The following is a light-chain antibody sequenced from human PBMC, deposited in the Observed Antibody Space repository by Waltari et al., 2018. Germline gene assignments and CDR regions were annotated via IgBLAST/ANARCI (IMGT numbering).Light chain of an antibody. V-gene: IGLV1-40*01. J-gene: IGLJ3*02. CDR2: GNS. CDR3: QTYDSLSGSV. Sequence: WYQLLPGRAPKLLIDGNSNRPSGVPDRFSGSKSGTSASLAITGLQAEDEADYYCQTYDSLSGSVFGGGTKLTVL.